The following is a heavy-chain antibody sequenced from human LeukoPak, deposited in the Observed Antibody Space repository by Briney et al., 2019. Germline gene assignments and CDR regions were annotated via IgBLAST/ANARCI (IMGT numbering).Heavy chain of an antibody. CDR1: GGSFSTYY. D-gene: IGHD3-22*01. CDR3: ARDQVWYYYDSSGYRSHYYYMDV. J-gene: IGHJ6*03. CDR2: IYTSGTT. Sequence: SETLSLTCTVSGGSFSTYYWSWIRQPAGKGLEWIGHIYTSGTTNYNPSLKSRVTMSIDTSKNQFSLKLSSVTAADTAVYYCARDQVWYYYDSSGYRSHYYYMDVWGKGTTVTISS. V-gene: IGHV4-4*07.